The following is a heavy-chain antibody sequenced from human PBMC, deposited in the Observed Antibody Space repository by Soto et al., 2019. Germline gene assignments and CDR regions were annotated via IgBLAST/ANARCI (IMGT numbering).Heavy chain of an antibody. D-gene: IGHD5-18*01. V-gene: IGHV3-21*01. J-gene: IGHJ4*02. CDR3: ARDRGYSYGFDY. Sequence: EVQLVESGGGLVKPGGSLRLSCAASGFTFSSYSMNWVRQAPGKGLEWVSSISSSSSYIYYADSVKGRFTISRDNAKNSLYLQMNSLRAEDTAVYYCARDRGYSYGFDYWDQGTLVTVSS. CDR2: ISSSSSYI. CDR1: GFTFSSYS.